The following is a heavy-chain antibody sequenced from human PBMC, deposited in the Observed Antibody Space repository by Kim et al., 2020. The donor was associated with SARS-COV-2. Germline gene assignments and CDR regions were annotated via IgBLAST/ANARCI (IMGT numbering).Heavy chain of an antibody. CDR2: IWYDGSNK. V-gene: IGHV3-33*01. Sequence: GGSLRLSCAASGFTFSSYGMHWVRQAPGKGLEWVAVIWYDGSNKYYADSVKGRFTISRDNSKNTLYLQMNSLRAEDTAVYYCARPHSLGRDFTWAPGTENWYFDLWGRGTLVTVSS. CDR1: GFTFSSYG. CDR3: ARPHSLGRDFTWAPGTENWYFDL. J-gene: IGHJ2*01. D-gene: IGHD3-16*01.